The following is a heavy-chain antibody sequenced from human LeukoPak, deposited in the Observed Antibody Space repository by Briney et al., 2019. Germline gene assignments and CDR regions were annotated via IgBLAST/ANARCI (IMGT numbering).Heavy chain of an antibody. CDR3: ARDPPDSGWAFWS. Sequence: PGGSLRLSCSPSGFTFITHGMHWVRQAPGKGLEWVAFIWSDGTHKFYADSVKGRFTISRDNSKNTVYLQMNSLRVDDTSVYFCARDPPDSGWAFWSWGQGTLVTVSS. CDR1: GFTFITHG. V-gene: IGHV3-33*01. D-gene: IGHD6-19*01. CDR2: IWSDGTHK. J-gene: IGHJ5*02.